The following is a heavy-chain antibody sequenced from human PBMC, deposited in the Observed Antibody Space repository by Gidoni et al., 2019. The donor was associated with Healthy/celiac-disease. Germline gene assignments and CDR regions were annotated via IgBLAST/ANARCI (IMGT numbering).Heavy chain of an antibody. CDR1: GGSLSSGGYY. Sequence: QVQLQESGPGLVKPSQTLSLTCTVPGGSLSSGGYYWSWIRQHPGKGLEWIGYIYYSGSTYYNPSLKSRVTISVDTSKNQFSLKLSSVTAADTAVYYCARGAYDSRGYYPEYYFDYWGQGTLVTVSS. CDR2: IYYSGST. J-gene: IGHJ4*02. CDR3: ARGAYDSRGYYPEYYFDY. V-gene: IGHV4-31*03. D-gene: IGHD3-22*01.